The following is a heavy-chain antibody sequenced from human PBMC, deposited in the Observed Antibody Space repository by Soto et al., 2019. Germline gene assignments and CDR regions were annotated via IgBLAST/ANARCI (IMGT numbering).Heavy chain of an antibody. J-gene: IGHJ4*02. Sequence: ASVKVSCKASGYTFTSCGISWVRQAPGQGLEWMGWISAYNGNTNYAQKLQGRITMTTDTSTSTAYMELRSLRSDETAVYYCARVGGPRYYYDSSGYAQDDYWGQGTLVTVSS. CDR1: GYTFTSCG. CDR2: ISAYNGNT. D-gene: IGHD3-22*01. V-gene: IGHV1-18*01. CDR3: ARVGGPRYYYDSSGYAQDDY.